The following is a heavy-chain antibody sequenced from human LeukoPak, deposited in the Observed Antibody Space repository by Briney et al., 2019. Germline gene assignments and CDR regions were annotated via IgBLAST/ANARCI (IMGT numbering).Heavy chain of an antibody. D-gene: IGHD6-13*01. J-gene: IGHJ5*02. CDR1: SGSISRYY. CDR2: IYYSGST. Sequence: SETLSLTCTVSSGSISRYYWSWIRQPPGKGLEWIGYIYYSGSTNYNPSLKSRVTISVATSKNQFSLKLNSVTTADSAVYYCARAIATAGTGWFDPWGQGTLVTVSS. CDR3: ARAIATAGTGWFDP. V-gene: IGHV4-59*01.